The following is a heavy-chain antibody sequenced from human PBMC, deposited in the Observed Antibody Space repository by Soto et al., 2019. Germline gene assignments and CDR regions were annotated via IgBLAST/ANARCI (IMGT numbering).Heavy chain of an antibody. D-gene: IGHD3-3*01. CDR3: AKRYDFWSGYNDY. CDR2: ISGSGGST. V-gene: IGHV3-23*01. CDR1: GFTFSSYA. Sequence: VGSLRLSCAASGFTFSSYAMSWVRQAPGKGLEWVSAISGSGGSTYYADSVKGRFTISRDNSKNTLYLQMNSLRAEDTAVYYCAKRYDFWSGYNDYWGQGTLVTVSS. J-gene: IGHJ4*02.